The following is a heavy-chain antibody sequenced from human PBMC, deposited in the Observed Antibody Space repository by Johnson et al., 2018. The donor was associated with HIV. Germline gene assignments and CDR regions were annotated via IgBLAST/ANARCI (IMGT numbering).Heavy chain of an antibody. Sequence: VQLVESGGGVVRPGRSLRLSCAASGFTFSNYPMHWVRQAPGKGLEWVAVISFDGSNKFYADPVKGRFTISRDNSKNTLYLQMNSLGAEDTAVYFDASGDDDGFWGQGTKVTVSS. CDR2: ISFDGSNK. CDR3: ASGDDDGF. D-gene: IGHD5-12*01. CDR1: GFTFSNYP. J-gene: IGHJ3*01. V-gene: IGHV3-30*14.